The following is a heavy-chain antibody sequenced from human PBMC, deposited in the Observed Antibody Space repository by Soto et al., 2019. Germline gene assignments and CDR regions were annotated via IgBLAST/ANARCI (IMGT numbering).Heavy chain of an antibody. J-gene: IGHJ5*02. CDR1: GFSLTTRGVG. CDR3: AHIPNYYQYDWFDP. V-gene: IGHV2-5*02. CDR2: IYWDDDK. D-gene: IGHD3-16*01. Sequence: QITLKESGPTLVKPTQTLTRTCTFSGFSLTTRGVGVGWIRQPPGKALECLALIYWDDDKRYSPSLQSRLSITKDTSNNQVVLTMTNVDPVDTATYYCAHIPNYYQYDWFDPWGQGTLVSVSS.